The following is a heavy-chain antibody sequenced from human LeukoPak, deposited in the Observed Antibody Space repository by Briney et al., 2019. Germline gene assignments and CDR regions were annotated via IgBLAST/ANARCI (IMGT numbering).Heavy chain of an antibody. V-gene: IGHV3-73*01. CDR2: IRSKANSYAT. J-gene: IGHJ4*02. CDR3: TSYDFGVVSPFDY. Sequence: PGGSLRLSCAASGFTFSSYAMSWVRQAPGKGLEWVGRIRSKANSYATAYAASVKGRFTISRDDSKSTAYLQMNSLKTEDTAVYYCTSYDFGVVSPFDYWGQGTLVTVSS. CDR1: GFTFSSYA. D-gene: IGHD3-3*01.